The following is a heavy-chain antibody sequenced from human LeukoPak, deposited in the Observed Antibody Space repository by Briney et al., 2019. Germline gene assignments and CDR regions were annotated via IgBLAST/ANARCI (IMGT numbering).Heavy chain of an antibody. Sequence: GGSLRLSCTASGFSFSSYAMTWVRQAPGKGLEWVSVISGSGGNAYYADSVKGRFTISRDNSNNTLFLQMKSLRAEDTAVYYCAKDYSNPYTMDVWGQGTTVTVSS. D-gene: IGHD3-10*01. CDR3: AKDYSNPYTMDV. CDR1: GFSFSSYA. V-gene: IGHV3-23*01. J-gene: IGHJ6*02. CDR2: ISGSGGNA.